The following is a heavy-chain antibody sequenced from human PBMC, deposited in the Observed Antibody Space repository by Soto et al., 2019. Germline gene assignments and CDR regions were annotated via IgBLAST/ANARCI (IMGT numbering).Heavy chain of an antibody. CDR2: ISGSGGST. V-gene: IGHV3-23*01. D-gene: IGHD3-22*01. CDR3: AKVRGTYYYDSSGYPFDY. CDR1: GFSVSSYA. J-gene: IGHJ4*02. Sequence: GGSLRLSCAASGFSVSSYAMSWVRQAPGKGLEWVSAISGSGGSTYYADSVKGRFTISRDNSKNTLYLQMNSLRAEDTAVYYCAKVRGTYYYDSSGYPFDYWGQGTLVTVSS.